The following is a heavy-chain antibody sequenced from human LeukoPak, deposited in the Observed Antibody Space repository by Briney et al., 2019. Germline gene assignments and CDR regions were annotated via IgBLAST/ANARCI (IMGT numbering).Heavy chain of an antibody. CDR1: GFTFSNAW. Sequence: PGGSLRLSCAASGFTFSNAWMGWVRQAPGKGLEWVGRIKSKTDGGTTDYAAPVKGRFTISRDDSKNTLYLQMNSLKTEDTAVYYCTTEDGIAAAYEAFDIWGQGTMVTVSS. J-gene: IGHJ3*02. V-gene: IGHV3-15*01. CDR3: TTEDGIAAAYEAFDI. CDR2: IKSKTDGGTT. D-gene: IGHD6-13*01.